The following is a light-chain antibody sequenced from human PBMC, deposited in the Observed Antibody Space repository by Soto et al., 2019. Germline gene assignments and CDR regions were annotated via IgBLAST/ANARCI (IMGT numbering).Light chain of an antibody. J-gene: IGLJ1*01. CDR3: SSYRSSSTYV. Sequence: QSALTQPASVSGSPGKSITISCTGTSSDVGSYNYVSWHQQHPGQAPKLMIYQVTNRASGVPDRFSASKSGNTASLTISGLQAGDEADYYCSSYRSSSTYVFGTGTKLPVL. CDR2: QVT. V-gene: IGLV2-14*01. CDR1: SSDVGSYNY.